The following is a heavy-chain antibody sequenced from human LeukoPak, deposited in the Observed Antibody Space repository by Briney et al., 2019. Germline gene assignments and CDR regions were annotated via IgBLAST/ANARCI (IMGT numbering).Heavy chain of an antibody. J-gene: IGHJ4*02. CDR2: ISYDGSNK. V-gene: IGHV3-30*03. CDR3: ATSDGSGSYYNGLPFDY. D-gene: IGHD3-10*01. Sequence: GRSLRLSYAASGFTFSSYGMHWVRQAPGKGLEWVAVISYDGSNKYYADSVKGRFTISRDNSKNTLYLQMNSLRAEDTAVYYCATSDGSGSYYNGLPFDYWGQGTLVTVSS. CDR1: GFTFSSYG.